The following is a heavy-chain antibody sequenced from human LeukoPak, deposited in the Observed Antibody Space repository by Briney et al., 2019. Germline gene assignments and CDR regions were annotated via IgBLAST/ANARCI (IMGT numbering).Heavy chain of an antibody. CDR3: ARAYYYGSGSYGLDY. D-gene: IGHD3-10*01. CDR1: GGSISSYY. J-gene: IGHJ4*02. Sequence: SETLSLTCTVSGGSISSYYWSWIRQPPGKGLEWIGYIYSSGSTNYNPSLKSRLTISVDASKNQFSLKPTSVTAADTAVYYCARAYYYGSGSYGLDYWGQGTLVTVSS. V-gene: IGHV4-59*01. CDR2: IYSSGST.